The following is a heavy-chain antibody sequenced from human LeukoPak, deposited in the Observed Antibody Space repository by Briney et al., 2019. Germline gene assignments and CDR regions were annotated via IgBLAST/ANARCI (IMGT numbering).Heavy chain of an antibody. CDR2: IGWNSGGI. Sequence: PGGSLRLSCAASGFTFDDYVMHWVRQAPGKGLEWVSGIGWNSGGIVYADSVKGRFTISRDNAKNSLYLQMNSLGAADTALYYCVKVTAAGFVDHWGQGTLVTVSS. CDR1: GFTFDDYV. D-gene: IGHD6-13*01. J-gene: IGHJ4*02. CDR3: VKVTAAGFVDH. V-gene: IGHV3-9*01.